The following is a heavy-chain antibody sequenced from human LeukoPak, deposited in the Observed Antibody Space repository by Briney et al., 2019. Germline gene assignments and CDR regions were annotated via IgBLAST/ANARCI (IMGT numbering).Heavy chain of an antibody. J-gene: IGHJ4*02. D-gene: IGHD3-22*01. CDR3: TTHVYYYASGGFFYSDY. Sequence: GGSLRLSCTTSGFTFGTHTMHWFRQAPGKGLQWIGFIRSSGTTQYAASVKGRFTISRDDSKSIAYLQMNSLKTEDTAVYYCTTHVYYYASGGFFYSDYWGRGTLVTVSS. V-gene: IGHV3-49*03. CDR1: GFTFGTHT. CDR2: IRSSGTT.